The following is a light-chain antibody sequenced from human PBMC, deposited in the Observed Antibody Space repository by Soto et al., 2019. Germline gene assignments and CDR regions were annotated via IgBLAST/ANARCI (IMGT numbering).Light chain of an antibody. CDR2: DIN. CDR1: SYDVGEYKY. V-gene: IGLV2-11*01. Sequence: QSALTQPRSVSGSPGQSVTISCTGTSYDVGEYKYVSWYRQLPGKAPKLIIYDINERPSGVPDRFSGSKSGNTAALTISGLQAEDEADYYCCSYAGGYSYVFGTGTKLTDL. J-gene: IGLJ1*01. CDR3: CSYAGGYSYV.